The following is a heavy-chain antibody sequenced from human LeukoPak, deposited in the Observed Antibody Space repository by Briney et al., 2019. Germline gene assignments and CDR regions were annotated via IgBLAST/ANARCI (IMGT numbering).Heavy chain of an antibody. D-gene: IGHD6-6*01. CDR2: ISSSSSYI. J-gene: IGHJ4*02. V-gene: IGHV3-21*01. CDR1: GFTFSSYS. Sequence: GGSLRLSCAASGFTFSSYSMNWVRQAPGKGLEWVSSISSSSSYIYYADSVKGRFTISRDNAKNSLYLQMNSQRAEDTAVYYCARDEYSSSKFDYWGQGTLVTVSS. CDR3: ARDEYSSSKFDY.